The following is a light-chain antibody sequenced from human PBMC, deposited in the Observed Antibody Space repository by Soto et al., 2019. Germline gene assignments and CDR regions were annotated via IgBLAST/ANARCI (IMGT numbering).Light chain of an antibody. CDR2: GAS. Sequence: VVLTQSPCTLSLSTGERATLSCRASQTVNRDYLAWYQQKPGQAPRLLIYGASSRASGIPDRFSGSGSGTDFTLTIRRLEPEDFAVYYCQQYGTSLSITFGQGTRLE. CDR1: QTVNRDY. V-gene: IGKV3-20*01. CDR3: QQYGTSLSIT. J-gene: IGKJ5*01.